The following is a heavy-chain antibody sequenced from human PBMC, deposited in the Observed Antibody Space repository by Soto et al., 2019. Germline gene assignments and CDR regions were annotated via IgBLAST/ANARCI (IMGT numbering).Heavy chain of an antibody. J-gene: IGHJ4*02. CDR3: GRGRDGDY. D-gene: IGHD6-6*01. V-gene: IGHV1-18*01. CDR1: GYAFTTYG. Sequence: QVHLVQSGAEVKKPGASVKVSCQGSGYAFTTYGITWVRQAPGQGLEWMGWISAHNGNTNYAQKLQGRVTVTKDTTPSPAYMEVRSLRNDDTAVYYCGRGRDGDYWGQGALVTVSS. CDR2: ISAHNGNT.